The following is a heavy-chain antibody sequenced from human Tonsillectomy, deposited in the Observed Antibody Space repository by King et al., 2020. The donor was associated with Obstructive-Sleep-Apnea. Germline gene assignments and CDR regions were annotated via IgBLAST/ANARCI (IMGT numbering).Heavy chain of an antibody. CDR3: ARDHSVGIIAAGTPIGY. J-gene: IGHJ4*02. V-gene: IGHV1-18*01. Sequence: GELVESGAEVKKPGASVKVSCKASGYTFTSYGISWVRQAPGLGLEWMGWISAYNDNTNYAQKLQGRVTMTTDTSTSTVYMELRSLRSDDTAVYYCARDHSVGIIAAGTPIGYWGQGTPVTVSS. CDR1: GYTFTSYG. CDR2: ISAYNDNT. D-gene: IGHD6-13*01.